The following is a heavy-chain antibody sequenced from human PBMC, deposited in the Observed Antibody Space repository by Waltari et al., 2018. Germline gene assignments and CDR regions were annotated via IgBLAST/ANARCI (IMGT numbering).Heavy chain of an antibody. Sequence: QVQLQESGPGLVKPSETLSLTCAVSGGSISGGFDWSWIRQPPGKGLEWIGYIYGSSGSTNYNPSLKNRVTISKDASKNQFSLKLSAVTAADTAVYYCARQGSSYHGLDSWGQGVVVTVSS. D-gene: IGHD4-4*01. CDR1: GGSISGGFD. V-gene: IGHV4-38-2*01. J-gene: IGHJ4*03. CDR2: IYGSSGST. CDR3: ARQGSSYHGLDS.